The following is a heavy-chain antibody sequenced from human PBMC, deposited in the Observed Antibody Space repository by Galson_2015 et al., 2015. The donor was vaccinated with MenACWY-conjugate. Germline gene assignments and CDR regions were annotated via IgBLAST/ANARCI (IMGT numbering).Heavy chain of an antibody. D-gene: IGHD2-2*01. CDR2: TSYRSKWYN. CDR3: EREAMYSTNFYAIDF. Sequence: CVISGDSVSSSSAAWNWIRQSPSRGLEWLGRTSYRSKWYNDFAASVRGRIIITPDTSKNVISLQLNSVTPEDTAVYYCEREAMYSTNFYAIDFWGQGTQVTVSS. J-gene: IGHJ4*02. V-gene: IGHV6-1*01. CDR1: GDSVSSSSAA.